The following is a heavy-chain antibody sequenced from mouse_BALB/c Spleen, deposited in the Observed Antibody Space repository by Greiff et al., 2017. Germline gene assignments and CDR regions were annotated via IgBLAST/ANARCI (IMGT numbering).Heavy chain of an antibody. D-gene: IGHD2-3*01. Sequence: EVQLQESGAELVKPGASVKLSCTASGFNIKDTYMHWVKQRPEQGLEWIGRIDPANGNTKYDPKFQGKATITADTSSNTAYLQLSSLTSEDTAVYYCARRADGYPWYFDVWGAGTTVTVSS. V-gene: IGHV14-3*02. CDR1: GFNIKDTY. CDR2: IDPANGNT. CDR3: ARRADGYPWYFDV. J-gene: IGHJ1*01.